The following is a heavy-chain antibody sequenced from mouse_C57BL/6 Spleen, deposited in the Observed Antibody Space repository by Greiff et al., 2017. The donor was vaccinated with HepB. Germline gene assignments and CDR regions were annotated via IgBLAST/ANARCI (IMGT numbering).Heavy chain of an antibody. Sequence: QVQLKQPGAELVKPGASVKMSCKASGYTFTSYWITWVKQRPGQGLEWIGDIYPGSGSTNYNEKFKSKATLTVDTSSSTAYMQLSSLTSEDSAVYYCARSFITTVVATGYFDYWGQGTTLTVSS. CDR2: IYPGSGST. CDR1: GYTFTSYW. V-gene: IGHV1-55*01. CDR3: ARSFITTVVATGYFDY. J-gene: IGHJ2*01. D-gene: IGHD1-1*01.